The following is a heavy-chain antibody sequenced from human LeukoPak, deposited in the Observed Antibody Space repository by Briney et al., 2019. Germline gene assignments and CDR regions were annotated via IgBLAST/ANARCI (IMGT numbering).Heavy chain of an antibody. CDR3: YGMDV. J-gene: IGHJ6*02. CDR1: GGTFSSYA. D-gene: IGHD6-19*01. CDR2: INTNTGNP. Sequence: GASVKVSCKASGGTFSSYAISWVRQAPGQGLEWMGGINTNTGNPTYAQGFTGRFVFSLDTSVSTAYYCARGDLIAVAGLQSYYGMDVWGQGTTVTVSS. V-gene: IGHV7-4-1*01.